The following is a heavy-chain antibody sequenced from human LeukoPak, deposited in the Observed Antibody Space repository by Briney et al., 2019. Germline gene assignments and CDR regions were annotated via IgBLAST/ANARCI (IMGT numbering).Heavy chain of an antibody. CDR1: GYTFITYY. V-gene: IGHV1-46*01. CDR3: ARDQGAGGYRFDY. Sequence: ASVKVSCKASGYTFITYYMHWVRQAPGKGLAWMGIIDPSGGSTTYAQRFQGRVTMTRDTSTSTVYMELSSLRSEDTAVYYCARDQGAGGYRFDYWGQGTLVTVSS. D-gene: IGHD3-16*02. CDR2: IDPSGGST. J-gene: IGHJ4*02.